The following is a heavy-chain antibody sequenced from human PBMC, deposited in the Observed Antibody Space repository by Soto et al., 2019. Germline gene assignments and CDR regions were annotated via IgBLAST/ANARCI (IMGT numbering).Heavy chain of an antibody. CDR2: IYYSGST. Sequence: QLQLQESGPGLVKPSETLSLTCTVSGGSISSSSYYWGWIRQPPGKGLEWIGSIYYSGSTYYNPSLKSRVTISVDTSKNQFSLKLSSVTAADTAVYYCARLGYYGLWLPQKTFDYWGQGTLVTVSS. CDR3: ARLGYYGLWLPQKTFDY. J-gene: IGHJ4*02. V-gene: IGHV4-39*01. D-gene: IGHD3-10*01. CDR1: GGSISSSSYY.